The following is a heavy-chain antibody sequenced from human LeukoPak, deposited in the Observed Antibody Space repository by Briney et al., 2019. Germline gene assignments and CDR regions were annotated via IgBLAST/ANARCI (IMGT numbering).Heavy chain of an antibody. D-gene: IGHD6-19*01. CDR1: GFTFSSYA. V-gene: IGHV3-30-3*01. J-gene: IGHJ4*02. CDR2: ISYDGSNK. Sequence: GGSLRLSCAASGFTFSSYAMHWVRQAPGKGLEWVAVISYDGSNKYYADSVKGRFTISRDNSENTMFLQMNSLRVEDTAVYYCAKELSGGWSFDYWGQGALVTVSS. CDR3: AKELSGGWSFDY.